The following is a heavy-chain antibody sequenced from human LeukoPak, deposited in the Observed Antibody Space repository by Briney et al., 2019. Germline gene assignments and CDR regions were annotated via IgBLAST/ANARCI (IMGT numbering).Heavy chain of an antibody. V-gene: IGHV4-59*01. CDR3: ARDTGYGGNSGADYYYYMDV. D-gene: IGHD4-23*01. Sequence: SETLSPTCTVSGGSISSYYWSWIRQPPGKGLVWIGYIYYSGSTNYNPSLKSRVTISVDTSKNQFSLKLSSVTAADTAVYYCARDTGYGGNSGADYYYYMDVWGKGTTVTVSS. CDR2: IYYSGST. CDR1: GGSISSYY. J-gene: IGHJ6*03.